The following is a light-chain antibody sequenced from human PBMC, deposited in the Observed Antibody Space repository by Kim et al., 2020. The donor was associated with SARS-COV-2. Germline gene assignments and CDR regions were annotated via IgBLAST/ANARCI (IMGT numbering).Light chain of an antibody. Sequence: QPVLTQPPSASGTPGQRVTISCSGSSSDIGSNTVTWYQQFPGTTPKLLIYSNVQRPSGVPDRFSGSKSGTSASLAIRGLQSEDEADYYCASWDDSLSGWVFGGGTKVTVL. CDR3: ASWDDSLSGWV. V-gene: IGLV1-44*01. CDR2: SNV. CDR1: SSDIGSNT. J-gene: IGLJ3*02.